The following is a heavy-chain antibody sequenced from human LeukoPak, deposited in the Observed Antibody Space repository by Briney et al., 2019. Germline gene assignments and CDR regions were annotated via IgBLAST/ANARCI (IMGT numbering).Heavy chain of an antibody. V-gene: IGHV1-58*02. J-gene: IGHJ4*02. CDR1: AFTFTSTA. CDR3: AGGDSSGYLPDY. D-gene: IGHD3-22*01. Sequence: SVKVSCKASAFTFTSTAMQWVRQVRGPRLEWIGWIVVVSANTNYTQKFQERVTITRDMSTSTAYMELSSLRSEDTVVYYCAGGDSSGYLPDYWGQGTLVTVSS. CDR2: IVVVSANT.